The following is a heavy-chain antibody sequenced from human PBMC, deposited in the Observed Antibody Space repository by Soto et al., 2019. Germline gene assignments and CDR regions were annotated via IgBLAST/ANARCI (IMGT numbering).Heavy chain of an antibody. CDR3: AKDLTSPTATTKFYYYMDV. J-gene: IGHJ6*03. V-gene: IGHV3-23*01. CDR2: ISGSGGRT. CDR1: GFNFINYP. D-gene: IGHD4-17*01. Sequence: GGSLRLSCAASGFNFINYPMTWVRQAPGKGLEWVSLISGSGGRTCYADSIKGRFTISRDNSKNTLYLQMHSLRVEDTAVYYCAKDLTSPTATTKFYYYMDVWGRGTTVTVSS.